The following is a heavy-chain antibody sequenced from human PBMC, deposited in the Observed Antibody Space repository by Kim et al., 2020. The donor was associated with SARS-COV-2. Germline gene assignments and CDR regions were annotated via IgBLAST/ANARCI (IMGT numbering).Heavy chain of an antibody. CDR3: ARGGGHSGSYYRDY. Sequence: AQKCQGRVTITADKSTSTAYMELSSLRSEDTAVYYCARGGGHSGSYYRDYWGQGTLVTVSS. J-gene: IGHJ4*02. D-gene: IGHD1-26*01. V-gene: IGHV1-69*04.